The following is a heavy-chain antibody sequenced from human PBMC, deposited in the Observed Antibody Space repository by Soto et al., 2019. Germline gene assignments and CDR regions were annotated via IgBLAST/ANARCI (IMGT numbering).Heavy chain of an antibody. J-gene: IGHJ4*02. CDR1: GFTFSSYS. Sequence: GGSLRLSCAASGFTFSSYSMNWVRQAPGKGLEWVSSISSSSSYIYYADSVKGRFTISRDNAKNSLYLQMNSLRAEDTDVYYCAREVPGNFDYWGQGTLVTVSS. CDR2: ISSSSSYI. CDR3: AREVPGNFDY. V-gene: IGHV3-21*01.